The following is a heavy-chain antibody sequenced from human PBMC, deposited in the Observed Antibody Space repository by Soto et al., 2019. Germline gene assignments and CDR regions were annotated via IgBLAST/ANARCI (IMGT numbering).Heavy chain of an antibody. V-gene: IGHV3-21*01. D-gene: IGHD3-22*01. CDR2: ISRTSDYI. Sequence: EVQLVESGGGLVKPGGSPRLSCAASGFSFSSYCMNWVRQAPGRGLEWVSSISRTSDYIYYADSMKGRFTISRDNDKNSLYLQLNSLRADDTAVYYCARRGSTSYYDSSCYKGAFDIWGRGTMVIVSS. CDR1: GFSFSSYC. CDR3: ARRGSTSYYDSSCYKGAFDI. J-gene: IGHJ3*02.